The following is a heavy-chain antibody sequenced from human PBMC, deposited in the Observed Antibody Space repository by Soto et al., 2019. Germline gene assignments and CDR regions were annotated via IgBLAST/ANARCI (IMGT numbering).Heavy chain of an antibody. CDR2: INPNSGAT. CDR3: ARGGRTILAPLP. J-gene: IGHJ5*02. CDR1: GYTFTGYF. D-gene: IGHD3-3*01. V-gene: IGHV1-2*02. Sequence: ASVKVSCKASGYTFTGYFIHWVRQAPRQGLEWVGYINPNSGATKYAPRFQGRVTMTSDTSIRTAYMNVSNLRSDDTAVYYCARGGRTILAPLPWGPGTLVTVSS.